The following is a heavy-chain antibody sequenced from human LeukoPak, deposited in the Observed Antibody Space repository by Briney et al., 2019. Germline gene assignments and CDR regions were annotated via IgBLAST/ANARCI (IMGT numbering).Heavy chain of an antibody. Sequence: ASVKDACKASRFTFTNPPLQWVRQARGQRLDWLDWIAAGSGNTNYAQKFQERVTITRDMSTSTAYMELSSLRSEDTAVYYCAASLVGATPYYFDYWGQGTLVTVSS. V-gene: IGHV1-58*01. CDR1: RFTFTNPP. D-gene: IGHD1-26*01. J-gene: IGHJ4*02. CDR2: IAAGSGNT. CDR3: AASLVGATPYYFDY.